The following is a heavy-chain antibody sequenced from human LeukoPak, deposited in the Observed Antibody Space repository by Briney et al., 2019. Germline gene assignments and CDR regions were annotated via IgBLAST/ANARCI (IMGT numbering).Heavy chain of an antibody. V-gene: IGHV4-39*01. CDR3: ARRSEWFPKHWFDP. J-gene: IGHJ5*02. CDR1: GGSISSSTYY. D-gene: IGHD3-3*01. CDR2: IYYSGTT. Sequence: SETLSLTCTVSGGSISSSTYYWGWIRQPPGKGLEWIGNIYYSGTTFYNPSLKSRVTISVDTSKNQFSLRLGSVTAADTAVYFCARRSEWFPKHWFDPWGQGTLVTVSS.